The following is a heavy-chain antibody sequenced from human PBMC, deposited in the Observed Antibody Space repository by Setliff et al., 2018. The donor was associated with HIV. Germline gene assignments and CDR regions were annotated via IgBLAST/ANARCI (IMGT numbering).Heavy chain of an antibody. CDR2: ITAGNGDT. Sequence: KVSCKASGYTFHYYDIHWVRQAPGQGLEWMGRITAGNGDTKYSQKFQDRVTLTSDMSANTVYMDLTTLRSEDTAVYYCASPMFYDGKVVWGQGTPVTVS. V-gene: IGHV1-3*01. J-gene: IGHJ4*02. D-gene: IGHD3-22*01. CDR1: GYTFHYYD. CDR3: ASPMFYDGKVV.